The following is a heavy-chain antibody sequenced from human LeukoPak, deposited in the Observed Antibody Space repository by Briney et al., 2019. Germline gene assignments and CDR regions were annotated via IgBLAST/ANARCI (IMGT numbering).Heavy chain of an antibody. CDR3: ARLAVTTYYYYGMDV. CDR1: GYRFTSYW. J-gene: IGHJ6*02. D-gene: IGHD4-17*01. Sequence: GESLKISFKGSGYRFTSYWIGWVRQMPGKGLEWMGIIYPGDSDTRYSPSFQGQVTISADKSISTAYLQWSSLKASDTAMYYCARLAVTTYYYYGMDVWGQGTTVTVSS. V-gene: IGHV5-51*01. CDR2: IYPGDSDT.